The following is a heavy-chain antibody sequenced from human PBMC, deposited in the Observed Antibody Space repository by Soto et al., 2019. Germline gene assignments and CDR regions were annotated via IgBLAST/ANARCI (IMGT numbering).Heavy chain of an antibody. CDR1: GYTITSYD. D-gene: IGHD2-21*01. CDR2: MNPNSGNT. V-gene: IGHV1-8*01. CDR3: ARVGDGSFRNIVVNGDY. Sequence: QVQLVQSGAEVKKPRASVKVSCKASGYTITSYDINWVRQATGQGLEWMGWMNPNSGNTGYAQKFQGRVTMTRNISISTAYMELSSLRSEDTAVYCCARVGDGSFRNIVVNGDYWGQGTLVTVSS. J-gene: IGHJ4*02.